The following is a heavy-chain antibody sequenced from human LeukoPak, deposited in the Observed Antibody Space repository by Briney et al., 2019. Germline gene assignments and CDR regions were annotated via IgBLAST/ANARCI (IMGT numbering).Heavy chain of an antibody. CDR3: ARQGLDYGDYWDYYYYYMDV. CDR2: ISAYNGNT. V-gene: IGHV1-18*04. J-gene: IGHJ6*03. CDR1: GYTFTSYY. Sequence: ASVKVSCKASGYTFTSYYMHWVRQARGQGLEWMGWISAYNGNTNYAQKLQGRVTMTTDTSTSTAYMELRSLRSDDTAVYYCARQGLDYGDYWDYYYYYMDVWGKGTTVTVSS. D-gene: IGHD4-17*01.